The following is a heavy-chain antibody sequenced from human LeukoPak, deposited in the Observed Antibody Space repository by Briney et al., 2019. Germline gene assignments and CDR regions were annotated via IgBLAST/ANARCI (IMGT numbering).Heavy chain of an antibody. Sequence: GESLKISCKGSGYNFINYWIAWVRQMPGKGLEWMGIIYPGDSDTRYSPSFQGQVNISVDKSISTAYLQWSSLKASDTAMYYCARDAPCSGGYCYTLDRGQGTLVTVSS. D-gene: IGHD2-15*01. V-gene: IGHV5-51*01. CDR2: IYPGDSDT. J-gene: IGHJ4*02. CDR1: GYNFINYW. CDR3: ARDAPCSGGYCYTLD.